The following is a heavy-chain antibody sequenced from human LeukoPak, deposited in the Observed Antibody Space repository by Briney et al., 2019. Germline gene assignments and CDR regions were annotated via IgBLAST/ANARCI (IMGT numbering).Heavy chain of an antibody. D-gene: IGHD3-3*01. Sequence: SSETLSLTCAVYGGSFSGYYWSWIRQPPGKGLEWIGEINHSGSTNYNPSLKSRVTISVDTSKNQFSLKLSFVTAADTAVYYCARDLPYYDFWSGPYFDYWGQGTLVTVSS. CDR3: ARDLPYYDFWSGPYFDY. J-gene: IGHJ4*02. V-gene: IGHV4-34*01. CDR2: INHSGST. CDR1: GGSFSGYY.